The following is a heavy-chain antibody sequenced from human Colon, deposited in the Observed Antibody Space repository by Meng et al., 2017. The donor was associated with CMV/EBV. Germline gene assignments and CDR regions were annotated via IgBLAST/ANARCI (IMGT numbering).Heavy chain of an antibody. J-gene: IGHJ1*01. CDR1: GFTFSHYS. V-gene: IGHV3-48*04. D-gene: IGHD4-23*01. CDR3: AKDLSATVATPEY. CDR2: ISSSTYTT. Sequence: GGSLRLSCAASGFTFSHYSMNWVRQAPGKGLEWISYISSSTYTTYYVDSVKGRFTISRDNAKNSLYLQMNSLGAEDTAVYYCAKDLSATVATPEYWGQGTLVTVSS.